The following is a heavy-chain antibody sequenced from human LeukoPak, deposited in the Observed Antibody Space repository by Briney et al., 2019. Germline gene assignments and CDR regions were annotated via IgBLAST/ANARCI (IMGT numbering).Heavy chain of an antibody. V-gene: IGHV4-59*08. CDR3: ARHYCNSTSCFYNCFDP. Sequence: PSETLSLTCTASGDSISTYDWSWIRQPPGKGLEWIGYIYYSGSTNYNPSLKSRVTISVDTSKNQFSLKLSSVTAADTAVYYCARHYCNSTSCFYNCFDPWGQGTLVTVSS. J-gene: IGHJ5*02. CDR2: IYYSGST. D-gene: IGHD2-2*01. CDR1: GDSISTYD.